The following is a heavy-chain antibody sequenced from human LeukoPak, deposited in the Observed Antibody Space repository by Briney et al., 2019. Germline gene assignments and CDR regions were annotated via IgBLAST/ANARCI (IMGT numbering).Heavy chain of an antibody. CDR3: ARAKVRSSGWLDAFDI. CDR2: ISYDGSNK. J-gene: IGHJ3*02. V-gene: IGHV3-30-3*01. D-gene: IGHD6-19*01. Sequence: GRSLRLSCAASGFTFSSYAMHWVRQAPGKGLEWVAVISYDGSNKYYADSVKGRFTISRDNSKNTLYLQMNSLRAEDTAVYYCARAKVRSSGWLDAFDIWGQGTIVTVSS. CDR1: GFTFSSYA.